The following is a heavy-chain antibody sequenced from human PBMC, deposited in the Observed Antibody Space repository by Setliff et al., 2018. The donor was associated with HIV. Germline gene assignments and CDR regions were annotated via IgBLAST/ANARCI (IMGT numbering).Heavy chain of an antibody. CDR3: ARVGGHYFDSSGCFGI. J-gene: IGHJ3*02. CDR1: GFTFSTYW. CDR2: IKQDGSEK. D-gene: IGHD3-22*01. V-gene: IGHV3-7*03. Sequence: LKISCAASGFTFSTYWMSWVRQAPGKGLEWVANIKQDGSEKYYVGSVKGRFTISRDNAKNSLSLQMNSLRVEDTAMYYCARVGGHYFDSSGCFGIWGQGTRVTVSS.